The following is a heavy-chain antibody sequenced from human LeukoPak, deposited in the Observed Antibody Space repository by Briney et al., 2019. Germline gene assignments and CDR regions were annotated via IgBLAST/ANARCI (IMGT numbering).Heavy chain of an antibody. Sequence: GGSLRLSCAASGFTLSDYSMNWVRQAPGKGLEWVSTISSDPNYIYYGASVRGRFAISRDNAENSLFLQMNSLRAEDTAVYYCARDLRYGVVLETDDRGNYWGQGTLVVVSS. D-gene: IGHD5-18*01. CDR1: GFTLSDYS. V-gene: IGHV3-21*01. CDR2: ISSDPNYI. J-gene: IGHJ4*02. CDR3: ARDLRYGVVLETDDRGNY.